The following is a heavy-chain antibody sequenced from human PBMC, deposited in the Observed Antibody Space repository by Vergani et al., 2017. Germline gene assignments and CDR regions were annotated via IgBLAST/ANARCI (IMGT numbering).Heavy chain of an antibody. D-gene: IGHD3-16*02. V-gene: IGHV1-69*08. J-gene: IGHJ4*02. CDR1: GGTFGSHT. CDR3: AREGFYDYVWGSYRLRGGYYFDY. CDR2: VIPHLEIT. Sequence: QVQLEQSGAEVKKPGSSVTVSCRASGGTFGSHTISWVRQAPGQGLEWVGRVIPHLEITTLAQHLQGRVIITADKSTDTAYMELSSLRSEDTAVYYCAREGFYDYVWGSYRLRGGYYFDYWGQGTLVTVSS.